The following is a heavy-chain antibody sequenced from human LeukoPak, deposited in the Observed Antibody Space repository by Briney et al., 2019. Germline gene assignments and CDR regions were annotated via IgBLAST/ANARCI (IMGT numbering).Heavy chain of an antibody. V-gene: IGHV3-73*01. CDR3: SRLRDPVDVTTSDPFGFDP. D-gene: IGHD4-17*01. CDR1: GFIFSGSA. CDR2: IRSKPKGYAT. Sequence: GGSLKLSCAASGFIFSGSAMHWVRQASGKGLEWVGRIRSKPKGYATAYAASVKGRFTISRDDSKNTAYLQMNSLKTEDTAVYYCSRLRDPVDVTTSDPFGFDPWGQGTLVTVSS. J-gene: IGHJ5*02.